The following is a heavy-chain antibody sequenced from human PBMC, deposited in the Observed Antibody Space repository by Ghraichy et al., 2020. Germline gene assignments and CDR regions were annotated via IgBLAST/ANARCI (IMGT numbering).Heavy chain of an antibody. Sequence: GGSLRLSCAASGFTFSSYAMSWVRQAPGKGLEWVSAISGSGGSTYYADSVKGRFTISRDNSKNTLYLQMNSLRAEDTAVYYCAKGAGGRFLEWFNFDYWGQGTLVTVSS. CDR3: AKGAGGRFLEWFNFDY. CDR2: ISGSGGST. D-gene: IGHD3-3*01. J-gene: IGHJ4*02. CDR1: GFTFSSYA. V-gene: IGHV3-23*01.